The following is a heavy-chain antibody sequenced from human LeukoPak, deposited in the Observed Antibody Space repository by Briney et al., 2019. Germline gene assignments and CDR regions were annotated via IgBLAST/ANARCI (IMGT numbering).Heavy chain of an antibody. J-gene: IGHJ3*02. CDR3: AREGGGNDAFDI. V-gene: IGHV1-46*01. CDR1: GYTFTSYY. Sequence: ASVKVSCKASGYTFTSYYMHGVRQAPGQGLEWMGIINPSGGSTSYAQKFQGRVTMTRDTSTSTVYMELSSLRSEDTAVYYCAREGGGNDAFDIWGQGTMVTVSS. CDR2: INPSGGST. D-gene: IGHD2-15*01.